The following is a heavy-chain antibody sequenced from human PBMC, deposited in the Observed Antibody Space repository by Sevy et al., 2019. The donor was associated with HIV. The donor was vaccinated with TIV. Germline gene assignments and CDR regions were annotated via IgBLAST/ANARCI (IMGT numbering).Heavy chain of an antibody. J-gene: IGHJ6*02. CDR3: TRLIEAGVDPRALYYYYGMDV. V-gene: IGHV3-73*01. Sequence: GESLKISCAASGFTFSGSAMHWGRQASGKGLEGVGRIRSKANSYATAYAASVKGRFTTSKDESKNTAYLQMNSLKTGDTAVYYCTRLIEAGVDPRALYYYYGMDVWGQGTTVTVSS. D-gene: IGHD3-16*02. CDR1: GFTFSGSA. CDR2: IRSKANSYAT.